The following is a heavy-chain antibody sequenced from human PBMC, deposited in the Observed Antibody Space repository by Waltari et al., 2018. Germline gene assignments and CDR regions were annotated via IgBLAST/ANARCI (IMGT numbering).Heavy chain of an antibody. CDR3: AHLPMVDTDAFDI. CDR1: GFSLRTSGVG. CDR2: IYWNDDR. D-gene: IGHD2-8*01. V-gene: IGHV2-5*01. J-gene: IGHJ3*02. Sequence: QITLKESGPTLVKPTQTLTLICTFSGFSLRTSGVGVGWMRPPPGKALEWLALIYWNDDRRYSPALKIRRTITKDTSKNQVVLIMTNMDPVDTATYYCAHLPMVDTDAFDIWGRGTKVTVSS.